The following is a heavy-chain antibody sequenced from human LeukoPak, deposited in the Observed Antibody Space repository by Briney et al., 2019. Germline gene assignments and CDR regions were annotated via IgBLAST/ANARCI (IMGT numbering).Heavy chain of an antibody. CDR2: IYTSGST. CDR3: ASSGDYGSGLAY. Sequence: SEALSLTCTVSGGSISSYYWSWIRQPAGKGLEWIGRIYTSGSTNYNPSLKSRVTMSVDTSKNQFSLKLSSVTAADTAVYYCASSGDYGSGLAYWGQGTLVTVSS. V-gene: IGHV4-4*07. J-gene: IGHJ4*02. D-gene: IGHD3-10*01. CDR1: GGSISSYY.